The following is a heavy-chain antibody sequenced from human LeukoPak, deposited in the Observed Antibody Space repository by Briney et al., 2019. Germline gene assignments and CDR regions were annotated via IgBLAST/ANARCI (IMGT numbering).Heavy chain of an antibody. CDR2: INPNSGGT. CDR3: ARVSGGSTNWFDP. V-gene: IGHV1-2*02. CDR1: GYTFTGYY. Sequence: ASVKVSCKASGYTFTGYYMHWVRQAPGQGLEWMGWINPNSGGTNYAQKFQGRVTMTRDTSISTAYMELSRLRSDDTAVYYCARVSGGSTNWFDPWGQGTLVTVSS. J-gene: IGHJ5*02. D-gene: IGHD2-15*01.